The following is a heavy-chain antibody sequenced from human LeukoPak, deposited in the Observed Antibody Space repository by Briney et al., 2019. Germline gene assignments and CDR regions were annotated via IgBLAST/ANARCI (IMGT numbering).Heavy chain of an antibody. D-gene: IGHD5-24*01. V-gene: IGHV1-69*13. CDR3: AIPKVVEMATIEQDYFDY. CDR1: GGTFSSYA. J-gene: IGHJ4*02. CDR2: IIPIFGTA. Sequence: SVKVSCKASGGTFSSYAISWVRQAPGQGLEWMGGIIPIFGTANYAQKFQGRVTITADESTSTAYMELSSLRSEDTAVYYCAIPKVVEMATIEQDYFDYWGQGTLVTVSS.